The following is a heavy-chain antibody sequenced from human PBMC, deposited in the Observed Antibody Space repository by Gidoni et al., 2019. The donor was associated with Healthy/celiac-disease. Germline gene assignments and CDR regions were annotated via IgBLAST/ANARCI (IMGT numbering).Heavy chain of an antibody. CDR3: ARVPSIVGGDAFDI. Sequence: QVQLVQSGAEVKKPGASVKVSCKASGYTFTSYAMHWVRQAPGQRLEWMGWINAGNGNTKYSQKFQGRVTITRDTSASTAYMELSSLRSEDTAVYYCARVPSIVGGDAFDIWGQGTMVTVSS. J-gene: IGHJ3*02. CDR1: GYTFTSYA. V-gene: IGHV1-3*01. D-gene: IGHD1-26*01. CDR2: INAGNGNT.